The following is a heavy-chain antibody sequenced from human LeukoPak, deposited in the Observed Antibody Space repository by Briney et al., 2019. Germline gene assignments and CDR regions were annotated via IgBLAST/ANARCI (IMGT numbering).Heavy chain of an antibody. V-gene: IGHV3-33*01. CDR2: IWYDGSNK. J-gene: IGHJ6*03. CDR3: TRGGLELPYYMDV. Sequence: GRSLRLSCAASGFTFSGYGMHWVRQAPGKGLEWVAVIWYDGSNKYYADSVKGRFTISRDNSKNTLYLQMNSLRAEDTAVYYCTRGGLELPYYMDVWGKGTTVTVSS. CDR1: GFTFSGYG. D-gene: IGHD1-7*01.